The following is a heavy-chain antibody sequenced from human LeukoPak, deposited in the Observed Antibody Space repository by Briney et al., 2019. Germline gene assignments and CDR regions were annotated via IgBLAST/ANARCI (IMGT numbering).Heavy chain of an antibody. V-gene: IGHV3-30*02. J-gene: IGHJ4*02. CDR1: GSTFSSYG. Sequence: PGGSLRLSCAASGSTFSSYGMHWVRQAPGKGLEWVAFIRYEGSNKYYADSVKGRFTISRDNPKNTLYLQMNSLRAEDTAVYYCAKDLDFSDYWGQGTLVTVSS. CDR2: IRYEGSNK. CDR3: AKDLDFSDY.